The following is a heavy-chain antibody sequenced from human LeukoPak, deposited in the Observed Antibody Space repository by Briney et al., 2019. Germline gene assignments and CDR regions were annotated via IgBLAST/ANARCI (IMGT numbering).Heavy chain of an antibody. CDR1: GYTFTGYY. J-gene: IGHJ3*02. CDR3: ARDGGYGGNSKMAFDI. CDR2: INPNSGGT. V-gene: IGHV1-2*02. Sequence: ASVKVSCKASGYTFTGYYMHWVRQAPGQGLEGMGWINPNSGGTNYAQKFQGRVTMTRDTSISTAYMELSRLRSDDTAVYYCARDGGYGGNSKMAFDIWGQGTMVTVSS. D-gene: IGHD4-23*01.